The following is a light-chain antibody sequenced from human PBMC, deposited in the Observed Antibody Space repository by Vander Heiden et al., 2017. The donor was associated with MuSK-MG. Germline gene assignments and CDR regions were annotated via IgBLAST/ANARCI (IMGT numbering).Light chain of an antibody. CDR1: SSDVAFYNY. V-gene: IGLV2-14*01. CDR2: DVS. J-gene: IGLJ3*02. CDR3: SSSTTSSTVV. Sequence: QSALTQPASVSGSPGQSITISCTGTSSDVAFYNYVSWFQQYPGKVPKLILYDVSNRPSGVSNRFSGSKSGSTASLTISGLQAEDEADYYCSSSTTSSTVVFGGGTKLTVL.